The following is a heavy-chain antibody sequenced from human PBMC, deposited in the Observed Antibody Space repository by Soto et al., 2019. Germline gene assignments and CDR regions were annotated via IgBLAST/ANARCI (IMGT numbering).Heavy chain of an antibody. CDR2: IYSGGST. CDR1: GLTVCSKY. J-gene: IGHJ6*03. CDR3: ARDNSGYDYSGYYYYMDV. D-gene: IGHD5-12*01. V-gene: IGHV3-53*04. Sequence: PGWSMRLSCAASGLTVCSKYMSWVRQAPGKGLEWVSVIYSGGSTYYADSVKGRFTISRHNSKNTLYLQMNSLRAEDTAVYYCARDNSGYDYSGYYYYMDVWGKGTTVTVSS.